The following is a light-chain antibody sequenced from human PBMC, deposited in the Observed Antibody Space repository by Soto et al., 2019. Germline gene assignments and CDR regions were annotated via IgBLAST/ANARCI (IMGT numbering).Light chain of an antibody. CDR3: SSYTSSSTAWV. CDR2: DVS. J-gene: IGLJ6*01. CDR1: SSDVGGYNY. Sequence: QSALTQPASVSGSPGQSITISCTGTSSDVGGYNYVSWYQQHPGKAPKLMIYDVSDRPSGVSNRFSASKSGNTASLTISGLQAEDVADYYCSSYTSSSTAWVFGSGTIVTVL. V-gene: IGLV2-14*03.